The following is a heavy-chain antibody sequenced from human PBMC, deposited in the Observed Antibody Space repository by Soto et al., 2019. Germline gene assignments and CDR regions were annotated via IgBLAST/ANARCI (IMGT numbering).Heavy chain of an antibody. CDR3: AKVRREFEWLSELDYFDY. Sequence: GGSLRLSCAASGFTFDTNGMTWVRQVPGKGLEWVSAISAGGGTTYYADPVKGRFTISRDNSKNMLYLQMNSLRAEDTAVYYCAKVRREFEWLSELDYFDYWGQGTPVTVSS. CDR1: GFTFDTNG. D-gene: IGHD3-9*01. V-gene: IGHV3-23*01. J-gene: IGHJ4*02. CDR2: ISAGGGTT.